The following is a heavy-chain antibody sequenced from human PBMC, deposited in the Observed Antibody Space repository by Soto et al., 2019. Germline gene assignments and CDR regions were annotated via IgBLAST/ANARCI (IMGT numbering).Heavy chain of an antibody. V-gene: IGHV1-46*03. CDR2: INPSGGST. Sequence: QVQLVQSGAEVKGPGASVQISCKASGYTCISFYIHWVRQAPGQGLEWMGIINPSGGSTNYAQRFQGRVIVTRDTSTNTVYMERSSLRSEDTAVYYCARGLGSGDYWGQGTLVTVSS. D-gene: IGHD3-3*01. CDR1: GYTCISFY. CDR3: ARGLGSGDY. J-gene: IGHJ4*02.